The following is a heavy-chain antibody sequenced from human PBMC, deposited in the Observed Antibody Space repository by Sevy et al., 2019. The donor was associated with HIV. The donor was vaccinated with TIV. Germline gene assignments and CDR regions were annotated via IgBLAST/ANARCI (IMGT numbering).Heavy chain of an antibody. V-gene: IGHV1-8*01. D-gene: IGHD6-13*01. J-gene: IGHJ6*02. CDR2: MNPDSGKR. CDR3: ARADLDSSTFFYYYGMDV. CDR1: GYTFTSYD. Sequence: ASVKVSCKTSGYTFTSYDINWVRQATGQGLEWMGWMNPDSGKRGYAQKFQGRDTMTTNTSISTAYMELRSLRSEDSAVYYCARADLDSSTFFYYYGMDVWGQRTTVTVSS.